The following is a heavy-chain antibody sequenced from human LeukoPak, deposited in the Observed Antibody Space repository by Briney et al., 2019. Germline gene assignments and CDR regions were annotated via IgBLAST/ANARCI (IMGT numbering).Heavy chain of an antibody. Sequence: GASVKVSCKASGYTFTSYVMNWVRQAPGQGLEWMGWININTGNPTYAQGFTGRFVFSFDTSVSTAYLQISSLKAEDTAVYYCARGSPTIFGVWSNFDYYYMDVWGKGTTVTVSS. CDR2: ININTGNP. J-gene: IGHJ6*03. CDR1: GYTFTSYV. V-gene: IGHV7-4-1*02. D-gene: IGHD3-3*01. CDR3: ARGSPTIFGVWSNFDYYYMDV.